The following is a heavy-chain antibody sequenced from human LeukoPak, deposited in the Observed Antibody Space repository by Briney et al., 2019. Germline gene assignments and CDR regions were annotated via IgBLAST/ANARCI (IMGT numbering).Heavy chain of an antibody. J-gene: IGHJ5*02. Sequence: NSSETLSLTCTVSGGSISSSSYYWGWIRQPPGKGLEWIGSIYYSGSTYYNPSLKSRVTISVDTSKNQFSLKLSSVTAADTAVYYCARHNQYYYDSSGYYDWFDPWGQGTLVTVSS. V-gene: IGHV4-39*01. CDR1: GGSISSSSYY. D-gene: IGHD3-22*01. CDR2: IYYSGST. CDR3: ARHNQYYYDSSGYYDWFDP.